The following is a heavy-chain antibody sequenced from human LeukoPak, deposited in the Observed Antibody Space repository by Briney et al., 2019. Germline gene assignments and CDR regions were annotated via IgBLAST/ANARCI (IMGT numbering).Heavy chain of an antibody. V-gene: IGHV4-59*01. Sequence: PSETLSLTCTVSGGSISRSYWSWIRQPPGKGLEWIGDIYYSGTSNYNPSLQSRVAISVDTSKSQFSLRLTSVTAADTAVYYCARDRSSSGWSGNDAFDIWGQGTMVTVSS. CDR2: IYYSGTS. J-gene: IGHJ3*02. CDR1: GGSISRSY. CDR3: ARDRSSSGWSGNDAFDI. D-gene: IGHD6-19*01.